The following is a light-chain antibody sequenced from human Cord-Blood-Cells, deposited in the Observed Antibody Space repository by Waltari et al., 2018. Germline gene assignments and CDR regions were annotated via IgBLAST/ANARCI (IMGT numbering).Light chain of an antibody. Sequence: QSVLTQPPSVSGAPGQRVTISRTGSSSTIGAGYDVHWYQQLPGTAPKLLIYGNSNRPSGVPDRFSGSKSGTSASLAITGLQAEDEADYYCQSYDSSLSGWVFGGGTKLTVL. J-gene: IGLJ3*02. V-gene: IGLV1-40*01. CDR2: GNS. CDR3: QSYDSSLSGWV. CDR1: SSTIGAGYD.